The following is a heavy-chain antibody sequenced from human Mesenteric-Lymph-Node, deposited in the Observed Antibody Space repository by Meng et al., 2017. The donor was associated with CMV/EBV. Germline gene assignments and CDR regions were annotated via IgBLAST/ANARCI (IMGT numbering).Heavy chain of an antibody. V-gene: IGHV4-34*01. Sequence: VQLQHGGAGLLKPSETLSLTCAVYGGSFSGYYWGWIRQPPGKGLEWIGEINHSGSTNYNPSLKSRVTISVDTSKNQFSLKLSSVTAADTAVYYCARHQRWLKSEGGFNYWGQGTLVTVSS. CDR1: GGSFSGYY. J-gene: IGHJ4*02. D-gene: IGHD4-23*01. CDR2: INHSGST. CDR3: ARHQRWLKSEGGFNY.